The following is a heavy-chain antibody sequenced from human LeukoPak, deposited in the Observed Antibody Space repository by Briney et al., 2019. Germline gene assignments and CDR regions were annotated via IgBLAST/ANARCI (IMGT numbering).Heavy chain of an antibody. D-gene: IGHD5-18*01. Sequence: SETLSLTCTVSGGSISSSSYYWGWIRQPPGKGLEWMGSIHYSGSTYYNPSLKSRVTISVDTSKNQFSLKLSSVTAADTAVYYCARDERTVTSYYFDYWGQGTLVTVSS. CDR1: GGSISSSSYY. CDR2: IHYSGST. J-gene: IGHJ4*02. V-gene: IGHV4-39*07. CDR3: ARDERTVTSYYFDY.